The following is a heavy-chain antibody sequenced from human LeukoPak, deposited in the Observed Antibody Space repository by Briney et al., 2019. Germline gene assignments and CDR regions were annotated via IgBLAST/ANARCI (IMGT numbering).Heavy chain of an antibody. CDR2: INPNSGGT. Sequence: EASVKVSCKASGYTFTGYYMHWVRQAPGQGLEWMGRINPNSGGTNYAQKFQGRVTMTKDTSISTGYMELSRLRSDDTAVYYCARAPLGYNWFDPWGQGTLVTVSS. J-gene: IGHJ5*02. CDR3: ARAPLGYNWFDP. D-gene: IGHD3-10*01. V-gene: IGHV1-2*06. CDR1: GYTFTGYY.